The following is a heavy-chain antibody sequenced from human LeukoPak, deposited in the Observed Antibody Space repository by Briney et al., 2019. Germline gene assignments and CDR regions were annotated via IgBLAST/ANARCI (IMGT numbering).Heavy chain of an antibody. V-gene: IGHV3-23*01. J-gene: IGHJ4*02. CDR2: ISGSGGNT. CDR1: GFTVSSNS. CDR3: AKDQSGGQLDSAPDKFDC. Sequence: PGGSLRLSCAASGFTVSSNSMSWVRQAPGKGLEWVSAISGSGGNTYYADSVKGRFTISRDNSKNTLYLQMNSLRAEDTAVYYCAKDQSGGQLDSAPDKFDCWGQGTLVTVSS. D-gene: IGHD3/OR15-3a*01.